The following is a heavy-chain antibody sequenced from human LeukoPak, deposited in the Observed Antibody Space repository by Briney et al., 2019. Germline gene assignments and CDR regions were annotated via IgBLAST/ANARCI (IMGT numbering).Heavy chain of an antibody. CDR3: SKAPLGACAGAVCYYLDV. D-gene: IGHD2-8*02. J-gene: IGHJ6*03. Sequence: GGSLRLSCTASEFTLSHYSMSWVRQAPGKGLEWVSAVNSSTTSTYYASSVRGRFTISRDNSMNTLYLQMNSLRADDTAVYYCSKAPLGACAGAVCYYLDVWGKGTTVIVSS. CDR1: EFTLSHYS. CDR2: VNSSTTST. V-gene: IGHV3-23*01.